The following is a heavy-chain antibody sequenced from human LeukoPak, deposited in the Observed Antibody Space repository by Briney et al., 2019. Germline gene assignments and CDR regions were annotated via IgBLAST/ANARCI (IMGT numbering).Heavy chain of an antibody. CDR1: GGTFSSYA. Sequence: ASVKVSCKASGGTFSSYAISWVRQAPGQGLEWMGSINPNSGATDYAQKFQGRVSMTRDTSITTIYMELSSLKSDDTAVYYCARLKTADPGHWGQGTLVTVSS. J-gene: IGHJ4*02. CDR3: ARLKTADPGH. CDR2: INPNSGAT. D-gene: IGHD2-21*02. V-gene: IGHV1-2*02.